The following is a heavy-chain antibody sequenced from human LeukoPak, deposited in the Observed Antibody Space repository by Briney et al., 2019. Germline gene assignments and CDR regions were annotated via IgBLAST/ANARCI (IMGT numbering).Heavy chain of an antibody. CDR3: ARSIAAAGTDY. D-gene: IGHD6-13*01. CDR2: INPNSGGT. Sequence: ASVKVSCKASGYTFTGYYMDWVRQAPGPGLEWMGWINPNSGGTNYAQKFQGRVTMTRDTSISTAYMELSRLRSDDTAVYYCARSIAAAGTDYWGQGTLVTVSS. CDR1: GYTFTGYY. V-gene: IGHV1-2*02. J-gene: IGHJ4*02.